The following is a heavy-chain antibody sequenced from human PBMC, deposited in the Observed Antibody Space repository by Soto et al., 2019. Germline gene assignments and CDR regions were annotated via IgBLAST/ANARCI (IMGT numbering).Heavy chain of an antibody. Sequence: QITLKESGPTLVKPTQTLTLTCTFSGFSLSTSGVGVVWIRQPPGKALEWLGIIYWDDDKRYRPSLKSRLTNTTDSXKNQVVLTMTNMDPVDTGTYYCAHNLVAGTSWFDPWGQGTLVTVSS. J-gene: IGHJ5*02. CDR2: IYWDDDK. CDR3: AHNLVAGTSWFDP. V-gene: IGHV2-5*02. D-gene: IGHD6-19*01. CDR1: GFSLSTSGVG.